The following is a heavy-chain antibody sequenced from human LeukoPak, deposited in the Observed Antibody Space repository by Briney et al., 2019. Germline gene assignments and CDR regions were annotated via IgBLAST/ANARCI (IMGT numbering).Heavy chain of an antibody. D-gene: IGHD4-17*01. CDR2: IYYSGST. V-gene: IGHV4-39*07. J-gene: IGHJ6*03. CDR1: GGSISSSSYY. CDR3: ARDPFYGDYAHYYYYYYMDV. Sequence: SETLSLTCTVSGGSISSSSYYWGWIRQPPGKGLEWIGSIYYSGSTYYNPSLKSRVTISVDTSKNQFSLKLSSVTAADTAVYYCARDPFYGDYAHYYYYYYMDVWGKGTTVTVSS.